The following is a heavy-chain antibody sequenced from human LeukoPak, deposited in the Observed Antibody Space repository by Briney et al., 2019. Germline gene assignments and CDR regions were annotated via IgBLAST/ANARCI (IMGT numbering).Heavy chain of an antibody. V-gene: IGHV1-46*01. CDR2: INPSGGST. CDR1: GYTFTSYY. Sequence: ASVKVSCKASGYTFTSYYMHWVRQAPGQGLEWMGIINPSGGSTSYAQKFQGRVTMTRDTSTSTVYMERSSLRSEDTAVYYCARASTGLWELLASYYYYGMDVWGQGTTVTVSS. D-gene: IGHD1-26*01. J-gene: IGHJ6*02. CDR3: ARASTGLWELLASYYYYGMDV.